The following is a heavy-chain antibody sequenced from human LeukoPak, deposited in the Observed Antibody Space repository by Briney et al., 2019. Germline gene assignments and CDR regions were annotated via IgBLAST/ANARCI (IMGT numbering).Heavy chain of an antibody. V-gene: IGHV4-39*01. Sequence: SETLSLTCTVSGGSISSSSYYWGWIRQPPGKGLEWIGSIYYSGSTYYNPSLKSRVTISVDTSKNQFSLKLSSVTAADTAVYYCASGQSVGYCSSTSCSTRFDPWGQGTLVTVSS. D-gene: IGHD2-2*01. CDR2: IYYSGST. CDR1: GGSISSSSYY. CDR3: ASGQSVGYCSSTSCSTRFDP. J-gene: IGHJ5*02.